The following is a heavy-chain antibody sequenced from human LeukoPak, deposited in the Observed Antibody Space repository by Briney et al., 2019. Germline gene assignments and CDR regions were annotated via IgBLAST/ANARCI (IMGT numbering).Heavy chain of an antibody. CDR1: GFTVSSNY. D-gene: IGHD2-15*01. Sequence: GGSLRLSCAASGFTVSSNYMIWVRQAPGKALEWVSFIYSGGSTYYADYVKGRFTISRDNSKNTLYLQMNSLRAEDTAVYYCAREDIRTHYYYGMDVWGQGTTVTVSS. V-gene: IGHV3-66*01. CDR3: AREDIRTHYYYGMDV. CDR2: IYSGGST. J-gene: IGHJ6*02.